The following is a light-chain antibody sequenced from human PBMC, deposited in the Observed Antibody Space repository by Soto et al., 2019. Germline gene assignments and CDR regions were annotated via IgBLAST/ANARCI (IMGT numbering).Light chain of an antibody. CDR1: QSISIY. CDR2: AAS. Sequence: DIQMTQSPSSLSASVGDRVTITCRASQSISIYLNWYQQKPGEAPNLLIYAASSLQSGVPSRFSGSGSGTDFTLTISSLQPEDFATYYCPQSYSTSRTNSTSLTFGGGTKVEIK. CDR3: PQSYSTSRTNSTSLT. J-gene: IGKJ4*02. V-gene: IGKV1-39*01.